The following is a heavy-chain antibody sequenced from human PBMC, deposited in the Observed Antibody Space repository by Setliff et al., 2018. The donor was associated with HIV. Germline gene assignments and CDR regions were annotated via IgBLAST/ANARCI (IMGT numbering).Heavy chain of an antibody. Sequence: SETLSLTCVVYGGSFSDYYWTWIRQPPEKGLEWIGKINYSGSTDYNSSLRSRVTISVDTSKNQISLKLTSVTAADTAVYYCAGGEVRSRYVSSRAPFYYYYYYMDVWGKGTTVTVSS. V-gene: IGHV4-34*01. D-gene: IGHD6-13*01. J-gene: IGHJ6*03. CDR3: AGGEVRSRYVSSRAPFYYYYYYMDV. CDR2: INYSGST. CDR1: GGSFSDYY.